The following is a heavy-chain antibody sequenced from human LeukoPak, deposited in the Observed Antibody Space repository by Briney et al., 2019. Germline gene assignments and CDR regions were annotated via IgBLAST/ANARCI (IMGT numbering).Heavy chain of an antibody. CDR2: INPDGSTT. D-gene: IGHD6-19*01. CDR1: GFGFSSYW. V-gene: IGHV3-74*01. J-gene: IGHJ4*02. Sequence: GGSLRPSCVASGFGFSSYWMHWVRQVPGKGLVWVSRINPDGSTTSYADSVKDRFTISRDNAKSMVYLQMNSLRGEDSAVYYCARVSIGWYHFDYWGQGVLVSVSS. CDR3: ARVSIGWYHFDY.